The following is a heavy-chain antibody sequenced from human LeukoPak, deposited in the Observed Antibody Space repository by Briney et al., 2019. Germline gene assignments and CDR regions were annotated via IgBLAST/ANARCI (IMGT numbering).Heavy chain of an antibody. D-gene: IGHD3-22*01. CDR2: IYYSGST. V-gene: IGHV4-31*03. CDR1: GGSISSGVYY. Sequence: TSQTLSLTCTLSGGSISSGVYYWSWVRQHPGKGLGWIGYIYYSGSTSYNPPLKSRVTISVDTSKNQFSLKLSSVTAADTAVYYCARPHDSNDAFDIWGQGTMVTVSS. J-gene: IGHJ3*02. CDR3: ARPHDSNDAFDI.